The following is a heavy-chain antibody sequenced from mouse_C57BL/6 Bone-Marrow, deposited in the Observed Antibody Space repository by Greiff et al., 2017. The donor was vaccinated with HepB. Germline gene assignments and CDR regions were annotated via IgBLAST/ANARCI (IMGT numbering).Heavy chain of an antibody. Sequence: VQLQQSGAELVRPGASVKLSCTASGFNIKDDYMHWVKQRPEQGLEWIGWIDPENGDTEYASKFQGKTTITADTSSNTAYLQLSSLTSEDTAVYYCTTPRDGSSSYYFDYWGQGTTLTVSS. CDR3: TTPRDGSSSYYFDY. J-gene: IGHJ2*01. D-gene: IGHD1-1*01. CDR1: GFNIKDDY. CDR2: IDPENGDT. V-gene: IGHV14-4*01.